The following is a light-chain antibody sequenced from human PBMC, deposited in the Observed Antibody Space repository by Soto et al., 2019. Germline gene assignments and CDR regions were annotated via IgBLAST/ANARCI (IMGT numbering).Light chain of an antibody. J-gene: IGKJ1*01. V-gene: IGKV3-15*01. CDR3: QQYXNWPT. CDR2: GAS. CDR1: QSVSSN. Sequence: EIVMTQSPATLSVSPGERATLSCRASQSVSSNLTWYQQKPGQAPRLLIYGASTRATGIPARFSGSGSGTEFTLTISSLQSEDFAVYYCQQYXNWPTFGQGTKV.